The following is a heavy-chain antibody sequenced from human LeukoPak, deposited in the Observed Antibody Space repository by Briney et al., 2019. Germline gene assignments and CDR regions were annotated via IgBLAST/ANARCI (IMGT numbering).Heavy chain of an antibody. Sequence: SETLSLTCTVSGGSISSSNFYWGWIRQPPGKGLEWIGSIYYSGSTYYNPSLKSRVTISVDTSKNQFSLKLSSVTAADTAVYYCARSSFMIPSAYWGQGTLVTVSS. CDR2: IYYSGST. D-gene: IGHD3-16*01. CDR1: GGSISSSNFY. V-gene: IGHV4-39*07. CDR3: ARSSFMIPSAY. J-gene: IGHJ4*02.